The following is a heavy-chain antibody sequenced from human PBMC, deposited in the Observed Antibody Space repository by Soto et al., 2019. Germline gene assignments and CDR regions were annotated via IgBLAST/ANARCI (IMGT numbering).Heavy chain of an antibody. CDR1: GFTFSSYA. Sequence: EVQLLESGGGLVQPGGSLRLSYAASGFTFSSYAMSWVRQAPGKGLEWVSAISGSGGSTYYADSVKGRFTISRDNSKNTLYLQMNSLRAEDTAVYYCAKGDIVVVPAATSFDYWGQGTLVTVSS. D-gene: IGHD2-2*01. CDR2: ISGSGGST. V-gene: IGHV3-23*01. CDR3: AKGDIVVVPAATSFDY. J-gene: IGHJ4*02.